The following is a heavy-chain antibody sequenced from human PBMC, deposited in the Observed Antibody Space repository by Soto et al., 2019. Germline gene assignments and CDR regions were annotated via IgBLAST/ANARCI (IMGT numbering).Heavy chain of an antibody. V-gene: IGHV1-18*01. D-gene: IGHD2-15*01. CDR2: ISAYNGNT. Sequence: ASVKVSCKASGYTFTSYGISWVRQAPGQRLEWMGWISAYNGNTNYAQKLQGRVTMTTDTSTSTAYMELRSLRSDDTAVYYCARSWNGYYCSGGSCYPSWFDPWGQGTLVTVSS. CDR3: ARSWNGYYCSGGSCYPSWFDP. J-gene: IGHJ5*02. CDR1: GYTFTSYG.